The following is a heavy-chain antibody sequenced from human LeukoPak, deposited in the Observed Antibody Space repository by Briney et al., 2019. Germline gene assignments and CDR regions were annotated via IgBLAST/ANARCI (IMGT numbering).Heavy chain of an antibody. CDR1: GGSISSSSYY. D-gene: IGHD3-16*02. Sequence: PSETLSLTCTVSGGSISSSSYYWGWIRQPPGKGLEWIGSIYYSGSTYYNPSLKSRVTISVDTSKNQFSLKLSSVTAADTAVYYCARVMITFGGVIVFFDYWGQGTLVTVSS. CDR3: ARVMITFGGVIVFFDY. V-gene: IGHV4-39*01. J-gene: IGHJ4*02. CDR2: IYYSGST.